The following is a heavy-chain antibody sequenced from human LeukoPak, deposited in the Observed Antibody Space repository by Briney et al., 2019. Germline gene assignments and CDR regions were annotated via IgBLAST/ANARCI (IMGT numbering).Heavy chain of an antibody. D-gene: IGHD1-26*01. J-gene: IGHJ5*02. CDR2: INSDGSSR. V-gene: IGHV3-74*01. CDR1: GFTFSSYR. Sequence: GGSLRLSCAAFGFTFSSYRMHWVRQAPGKGLVWVSRINSDGSSRHYADSVKGRFTISRDNAKNTLYLQMNSLRADDTAAYYCARVEKKLIVGSTNHWFDPWGQGTLVTVSS. CDR3: ARVEKKLIVGSTNHWFDP.